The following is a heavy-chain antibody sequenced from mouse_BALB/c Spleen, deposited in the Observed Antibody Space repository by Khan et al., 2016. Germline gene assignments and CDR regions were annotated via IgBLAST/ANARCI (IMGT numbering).Heavy chain of an antibody. Sequence: AQLKESGAELVKSGASVKLSCTASGFNIKNTFLHWVNQRPEQGLEWIGRIDPANGNTKYDPKFQGKATITADSSSNTAYLQLSSLTSEDSAVYYCTRYGNFVGYFDYWGQGTTLTVSS. J-gene: IGHJ2*01. CDR2: IDPANGNT. V-gene: IGHV14-3*02. CDR3: TRYGNFVGYFDY. D-gene: IGHD2-1*01. CDR1: GFNIKNTF.